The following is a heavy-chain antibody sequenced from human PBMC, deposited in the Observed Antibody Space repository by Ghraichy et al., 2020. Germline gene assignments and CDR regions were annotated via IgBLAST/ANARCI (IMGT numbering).Heavy chain of an antibody. CDR2: ISGSGGST. Sequence: GGSLRLSCAASGFTFSSYAMSWVRQAPGKGLEWVSAISGSGGSTYYADSVKGRFTISRDNSKNTLYLQMNSLRAEDTAVYYCAKDVTHTVTKDYFDYWGQGTLVTVSS. CDR1: GFTFSSYA. D-gene: IGHD4-17*01. CDR3: AKDVTHTVTKDYFDY. V-gene: IGHV3-23*01. J-gene: IGHJ4*02.